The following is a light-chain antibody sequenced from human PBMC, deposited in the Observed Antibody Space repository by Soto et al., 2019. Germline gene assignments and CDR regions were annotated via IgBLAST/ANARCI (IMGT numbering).Light chain of an antibody. Sequence: EIVVTQSPATLSVSPGERVTLSCRASQSVSSYLAWYQQKPGQAPRLLIYGASSRATGIPDRFSGSGSGTDFTLTISGLQPEDFAVYYCQQYGTSPGTFGQGTKVDIK. CDR1: QSVSSY. CDR3: QQYGTSPGT. J-gene: IGKJ1*01. V-gene: IGKV3-20*01. CDR2: GAS.